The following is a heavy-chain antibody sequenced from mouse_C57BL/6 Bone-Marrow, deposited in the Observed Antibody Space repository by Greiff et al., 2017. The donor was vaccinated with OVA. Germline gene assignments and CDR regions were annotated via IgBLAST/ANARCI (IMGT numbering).Heavy chain of an antibody. CDR3: TPYYSTTMDY. Sequence: DVQLQESGAELVRPGASVKLSCTASGFNIKDDYMHWVKQRPEQGLEWIGWIDPENGDTEYASKFQGKATITADTSSNTAYLQLSSLTSEDTAVYYCTPYYSTTMDYWGQGTSVTVSS. D-gene: IGHD2-5*01. V-gene: IGHV14-4*01. CDR2: IDPENGDT. CDR1: GFNIKDDY. J-gene: IGHJ4*01.